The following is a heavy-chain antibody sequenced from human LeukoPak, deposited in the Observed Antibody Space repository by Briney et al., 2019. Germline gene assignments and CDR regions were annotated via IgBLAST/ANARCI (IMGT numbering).Heavy chain of an antibody. J-gene: IGHJ5*02. CDR1: GGSISSDNYY. CDR2: IYYSGST. CDR3: ARSGYCSSTSCTWFDP. V-gene: IGHV4-31*03. Sequence: SETLSLTCTVSGGSISSDNYYWSWIRQHPGKGMEWIGYIYYSGSTFYNPSLKSRLTISMNTSKNQFSLKLSSVTAADTAVYYCARSGYCSSTSCTWFDPWGQGTLVTVSS. D-gene: IGHD2-2*01.